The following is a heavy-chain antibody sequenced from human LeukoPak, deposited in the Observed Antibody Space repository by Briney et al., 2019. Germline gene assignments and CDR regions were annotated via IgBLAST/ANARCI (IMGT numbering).Heavy chain of an antibody. CDR1: GYTLTELS. J-gene: IGHJ6*02. CDR3: AIGGGRLRYYYYYYAMDV. Sequence: ASVKVSCKVSGYTLTELSMHWVRQAPGKVLEWMGGFDPEDGETIYAQKFQGRVTMTEDTSTDTAYMELSSLRSEDTAVYYCAIGGGRLRYYYYYYAMDVWGQGTTVTVSS. D-gene: IGHD4-17*01. CDR2: FDPEDGET. V-gene: IGHV1-24*01.